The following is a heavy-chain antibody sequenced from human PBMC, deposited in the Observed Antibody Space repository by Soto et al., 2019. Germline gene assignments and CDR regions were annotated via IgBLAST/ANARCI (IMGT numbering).Heavy chain of an antibody. CDR1: GGTFSIYA. J-gene: IGHJ4*02. CDR2: IILIFGTA. D-gene: IGHD6-6*01. Sequence: SVKLSCKASGGTFSIYAISWVRQAPGQGLEWMGGIILIFGTADYAQKFQGRVTITADESTSTAYMELSSLRSEDTAVYYCARELSIAARFGYWGQGTLVTVSS. CDR3: ARELSIAARFGY. V-gene: IGHV1-69*13.